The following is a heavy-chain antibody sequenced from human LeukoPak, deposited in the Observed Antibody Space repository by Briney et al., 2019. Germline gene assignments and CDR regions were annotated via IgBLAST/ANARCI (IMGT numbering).Heavy chain of an antibody. D-gene: IGHD4-11*01. CDR1: GGTSSSYT. J-gene: IGHJ4*02. Sequence: SVKVSCKASGGTSSSYTISWVRQAPGQGLEWMGRIIPILGIANYAQKFQGRVTITADKSTSTAYMELSSLRSEDTAVYYCARNAALTVTMAYYWGQGTLVTVSS. CDR3: ARNAALTVTMAYY. CDR2: IIPILGIA. V-gene: IGHV1-69*02.